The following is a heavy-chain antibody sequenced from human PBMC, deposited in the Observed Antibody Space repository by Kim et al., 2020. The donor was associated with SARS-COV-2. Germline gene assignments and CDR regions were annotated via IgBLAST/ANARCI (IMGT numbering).Heavy chain of an antibody. CDR3: ARVTVSGGACWYFDL. V-gene: IGHV1-18*04. J-gene: IGHJ2*01. CDR2: ISAYNGNT. D-gene: IGHD3-10*01. CDR1: GYTFTSYG. Sequence: ASVKVSCKASGYTFTSYGISWVRQAPGQGLEWMGWISAYNGNTNYAQKLQGRVTMTTDTSTSTAYMELRSLRSDDTAVYYCARVTVSGGACWYFDLWGRGTLVTVSS.